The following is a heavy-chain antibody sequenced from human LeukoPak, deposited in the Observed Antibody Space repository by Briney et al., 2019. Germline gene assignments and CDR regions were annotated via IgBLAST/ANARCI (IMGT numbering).Heavy chain of an antibody. CDR1: GYTFTSYY. V-gene: IGHV1-46*01. CDR2: INPSGGST. CDR3: ARERGYSGHFDY. Sequence: ASVKVSCMASGYTFTSYYMHWGRQAPGQGLEWMGIINPSGGSTSYAQKFQGRVPMTRDMSTSTVYMELSSLRSGDTAVYYCARERGYSGHFDYWGQGTLVTVSS. J-gene: IGHJ4*02. D-gene: IGHD5-18*01.